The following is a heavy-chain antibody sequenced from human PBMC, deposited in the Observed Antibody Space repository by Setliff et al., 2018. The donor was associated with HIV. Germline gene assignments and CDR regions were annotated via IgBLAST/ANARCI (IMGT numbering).Heavy chain of an antibody. Sequence: GGSLRLSCAASGFTFSSYGMHWVRQAPGKGLEWVAFVRYDGSNKYYADSVKGRFTISRDNSRNTLYLQMNSLRAEDTAVYYCAKDGSRELNYAVFWGQGTMVTVSS. CDR3: AKDGSRELNYAVF. D-gene: IGHD2-2*01. J-gene: IGHJ3*01. V-gene: IGHV3-30*02. CDR1: GFTFSSYG. CDR2: VRYDGSNK.